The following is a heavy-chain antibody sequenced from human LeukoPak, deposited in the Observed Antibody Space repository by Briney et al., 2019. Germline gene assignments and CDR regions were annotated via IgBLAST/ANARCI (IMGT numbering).Heavy chain of an antibody. V-gene: IGHV5-51*01. J-gene: IGHJ3*02. CDR2: IYPGDSDT. Sequence: GESLKISCKGSGYRFTTYWIGWVRQMPGKGLEWMANIYPGDSDTKYSPPFQGQVTISADKSINTAYLQWTSLKDSDTAMYYCARRTSSAWESGAFDIWGHGTLVIVSS. D-gene: IGHD1-26*01. CDR1: GYRFTTYW. CDR3: ARRTSSAWESGAFDI.